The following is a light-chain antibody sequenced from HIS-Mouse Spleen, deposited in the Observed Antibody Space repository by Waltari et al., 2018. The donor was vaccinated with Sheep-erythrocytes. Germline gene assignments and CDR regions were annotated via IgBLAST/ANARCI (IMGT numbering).Light chain of an antibody. CDR3: AAWDDSLSGNWV. CDR2: RNN. CDR1: SSNIGSNY. Sequence: QSVLTQPPSASGTPGQRVTISCSGSSSNIGSNYVYWYQQLPGTAPKLLIYRNNPRPSGVPGRFSGSQSGTSSSLAISGLRSEDEADYYCAAWDDSLSGNWVFGGGTKLTVL. V-gene: IGLV1-47*01. J-gene: IGLJ3*02.